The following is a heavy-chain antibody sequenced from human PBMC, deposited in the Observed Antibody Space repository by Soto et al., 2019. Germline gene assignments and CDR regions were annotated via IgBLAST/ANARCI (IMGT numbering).Heavy chain of an antibody. J-gene: IGHJ5*02. Sequence: TSETLSLTCTVSGGSVSSGSYYWSWIRQPPGKGLEWIGYIYYSVSTNYNPSLKSRVTISVDTSKNQFSLKLSSVTAADTAVYYCARSNPLLGLWFGELLFSWFDPWGQGTLVTVSS. V-gene: IGHV4-61*01. CDR2: IYYSVST. CDR1: GGSVSSGSYY. CDR3: ARSNPLLGLWFGELLFSWFDP. D-gene: IGHD3-10*01.